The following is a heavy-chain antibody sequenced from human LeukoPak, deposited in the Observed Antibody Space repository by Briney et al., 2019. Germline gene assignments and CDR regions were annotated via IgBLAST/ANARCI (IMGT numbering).Heavy chain of an antibody. CDR1: GFIVSSKY. J-gene: IGHJ4*02. V-gene: IGHV3-23*01. CDR2: ISGSGGST. CDR3: ARDSGTGDPFYFDY. Sequence: GGSLRLSCAASGFIVSSKYMSWVRQAPGKGLEWVSAISGSGGSTYYADSVKGRFTISRDNSKNTLYLQMNSLRAEDTAVYYCARDSGTGDPFYFDYWGQGTLVTVSS. D-gene: IGHD7-27*01.